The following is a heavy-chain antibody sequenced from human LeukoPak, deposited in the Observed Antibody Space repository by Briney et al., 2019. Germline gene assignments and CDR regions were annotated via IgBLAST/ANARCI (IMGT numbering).Heavy chain of an antibody. J-gene: IGHJ4*02. CDR1: GRSISNYY. CDR3: ARDLPYNGYFDY. CDR2: IHYTGST. Sequence: PSETLSLTCTVSGRSISNYYWSWIRQPPGKGLQWIGYIHYTGSTNYNPSLKSRVTISVDTSKNQFSLKLSSVTAADTAVYYCARDLPYNGYFDYWGQGTLVTVSS. D-gene: IGHD1-26*01. V-gene: IGHV4-59*12.